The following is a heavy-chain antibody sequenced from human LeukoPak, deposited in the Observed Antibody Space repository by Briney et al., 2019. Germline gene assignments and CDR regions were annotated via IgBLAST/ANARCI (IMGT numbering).Heavy chain of an antibody. D-gene: IGHD2-2*01. CDR1: GYTFTDYY. Sequence: ASVKVFSKASGYTFTDYYLHWVRQAPGQGLEWMGWINPNSGGTNYAQKFRGRVTLTRDTSMSTAYMEISRLTSDDTAVYYCARDNLEASWGSPGDYWGQGTLVTVSS. J-gene: IGHJ4*02. V-gene: IGHV1-2*02. CDR3: ARDNLEASWGSPGDY. CDR2: INPNSGGT.